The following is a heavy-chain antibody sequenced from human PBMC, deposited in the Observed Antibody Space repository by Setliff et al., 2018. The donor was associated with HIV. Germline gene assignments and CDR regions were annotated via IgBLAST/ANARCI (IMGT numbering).Heavy chain of an antibody. CDR1: GYTLTELS. CDR3: ARDRGGSYTPLDF. J-gene: IGHJ4*02. D-gene: IGHD1-26*01. Sequence: GASVKVSCKVSGYTLTELSIHWVRQAPGKGLEWMGGFDPQYDKTFYAQKFQGRVTMSEDTSTDTAYMELSSLRSEDTAVYYCARDRGGSYTPLDFWGQGTLVTVSS. V-gene: IGHV1-24*01. CDR2: FDPQYDKT.